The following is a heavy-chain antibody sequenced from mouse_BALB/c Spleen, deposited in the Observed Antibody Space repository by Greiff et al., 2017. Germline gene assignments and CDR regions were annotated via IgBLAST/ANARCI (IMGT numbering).Heavy chain of an antibody. D-gene: IGHD1-1*01. Sequence: EVQLVESGPGLVKPSQSLSLTCTVTGYSITSDYAWNWIRQFPGNKLEWMGYISYSGSTSYNPSLKSRISITRDTSKNQFFLQLNSVTTEDTATYYCARYGGDFDYWGQGTTLTVSS. CDR2: ISYSGST. V-gene: IGHV3-2*02. CDR1: GYSITSDYA. J-gene: IGHJ2*01. CDR3: ARYGGDFDY.